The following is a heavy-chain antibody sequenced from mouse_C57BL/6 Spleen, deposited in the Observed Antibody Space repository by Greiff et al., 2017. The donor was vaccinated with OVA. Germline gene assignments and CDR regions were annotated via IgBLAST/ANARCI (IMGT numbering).Heavy chain of an antibody. V-gene: IGHV5-2*01. CDR1: EYEFPSHD. J-gene: IGHJ4*01. Sequence: EVHLVESGGGLVQPGESLKLSCESNEYEFPSHDMSWVRKTPEKRLEWVAAINSDGGSTYYPDTMERRFIISRDNTKKTLYLQMSSLRSEDTALYYCASLMVTTSYYYAMDYWGQGTSVTVSS. CDR2: INSDGGST. CDR3: ASLMVTTSYYYAMDY. D-gene: IGHD2-2*01.